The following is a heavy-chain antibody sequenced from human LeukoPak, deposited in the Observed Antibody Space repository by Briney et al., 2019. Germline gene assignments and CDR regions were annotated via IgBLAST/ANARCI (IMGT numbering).Heavy chain of an antibody. CDR2: ISGSGSNF. CDR3: ARVIVGAVGPFDY. J-gene: IGHJ4*02. Sequence: GGSLRLSCEASGFSFSDAWMSWVRQSPGKGLEWVSYISGSGSNFFYADSVKGRFTISRDNAKNSLFLQMNSLRAEDTAVYYCARVIVGAVGPFDYWGQGTLLTVSS. CDR1: GFSFSDAW. D-gene: IGHD1-26*01. V-gene: IGHV3-11*01.